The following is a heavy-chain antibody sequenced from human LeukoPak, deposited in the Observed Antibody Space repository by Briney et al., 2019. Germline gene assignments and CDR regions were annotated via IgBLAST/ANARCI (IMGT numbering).Heavy chain of an antibody. D-gene: IGHD3-10*01. V-gene: IGHV3-66*01. CDR3: ARETSYYYGSGRGDFDY. CDR1: GFTVSSNY. J-gene: IGHJ4*02. CDR2: IYSGGST. Sequence: GGSLRLSCAASGFTVSSNYMSWVRQAPGKGLEWVSVIYSGGSTYYADSVKGRFTISRDNSKNTLYLQMNSLRAEDTAVYYCARETSYYYGSGRGDFDYWGQGTLVTVSS.